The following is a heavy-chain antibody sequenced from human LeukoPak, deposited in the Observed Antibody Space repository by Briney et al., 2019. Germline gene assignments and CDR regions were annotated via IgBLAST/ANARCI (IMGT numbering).Heavy chain of an antibody. CDR1: GGTFSSYA. Sequence: GASVKVSCKASGGTFSSYAISWVRQAPGQGLEWMGGIIPIFGTANYAQKFQGRVTITADKSTSTAYMELSSLRSEDTAVYHCARLLEDCTNGVCYSDYWGQGTLVTVSS. CDR2: IIPIFGTA. CDR3: ARLLEDCTNGVCYSDY. D-gene: IGHD2-8*01. J-gene: IGHJ4*02. V-gene: IGHV1-69*06.